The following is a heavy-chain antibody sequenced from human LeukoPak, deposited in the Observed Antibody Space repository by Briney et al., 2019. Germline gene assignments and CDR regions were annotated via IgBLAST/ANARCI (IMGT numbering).Heavy chain of an antibody. D-gene: IGHD5-18*01. CDR2: IYSGGST. V-gene: IGHV3-66*01. CDR3: ARSLPYRAYR. Sequence: PGGPLRLSCAASGFTVSSNYMSCGRQAPGKGLGLVSVIYSGGSTYYADSVKARLTNSRDNSKNPLYLHMKSVSAEDTAVSYCARSLPYRAYRCGRGMLVTVSS. J-gene: IGHJ5*02. CDR1: GFTVSSNY.